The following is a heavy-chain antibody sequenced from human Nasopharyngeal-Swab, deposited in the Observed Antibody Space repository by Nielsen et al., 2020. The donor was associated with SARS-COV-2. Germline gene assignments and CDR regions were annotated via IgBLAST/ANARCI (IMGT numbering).Heavy chain of an antibody. CDR3: AVTRYCSGGSCYSWSYYYYGMDV. Sequence: SVKVSCKASGYTFTGYYMHWVRQAPGQGLEWMGGIIPIFGTANYAQKFQGRVTITADESTSTAYMELSSLRSEDTAVYYCAVTRYCSGGSCYSWSYYYYGMDVWGQGTTVTVSS. CDR1: GYTFTGYY. V-gene: IGHV1-69*13. CDR2: IIPIFGTA. J-gene: IGHJ6*02. D-gene: IGHD2-15*01.